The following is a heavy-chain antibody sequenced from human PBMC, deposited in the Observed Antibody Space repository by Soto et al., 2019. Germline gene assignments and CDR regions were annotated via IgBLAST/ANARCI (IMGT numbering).Heavy chain of an antibody. CDR1: GFTFSSYG. D-gene: IGHD3-10*01. V-gene: IGHV3-33*01. CDR3: ARDGNVLLWFGEPGYNWFDP. CDR2: IWYDGSNK. Sequence: GGSLRLSCAASGFTFSSYGMHWVRQAPGKGLEWVAVIWYDGSNKYYADSVKGRFTISRDNSKNTLYLQMNSLRAEDTAVYYCARDGNVLLWFGEPGYNWFDPWGQGTLVTVSS. J-gene: IGHJ5*02.